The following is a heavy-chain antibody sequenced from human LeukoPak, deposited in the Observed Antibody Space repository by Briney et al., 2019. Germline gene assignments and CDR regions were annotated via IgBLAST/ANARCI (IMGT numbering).Heavy chain of an antibody. CDR3: ARRGVTYYYGSGSHARDSDAFDI. CDR1: GGSISSGDYY. V-gene: IGHV4-30-4*01. Sequence: PSETLSRTCTVSGGSISSGDYYWSWIRQPPGKGLEWIGYIYYSGSTDYNPSLKSRVTISVDTSKNQFSLKLSSVTAADTAVHYCARRGVTYYYGSGSHARDSDAFDIWGQGTMVTVSS. J-gene: IGHJ3*02. CDR2: IYYSGST. D-gene: IGHD3-10*01.